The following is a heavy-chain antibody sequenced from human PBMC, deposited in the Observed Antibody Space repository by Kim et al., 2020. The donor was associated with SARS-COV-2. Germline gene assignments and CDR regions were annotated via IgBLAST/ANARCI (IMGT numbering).Heavy chain of an antibody. CDR2: INHSGST. Sequence: SETLSLTCAVYGGSFSGYYWSWIRQPPGKGLEWIGEINHSGSTNYNPSLKSRVTISVDTSKNQFSLKLSSVTAADTAVYYCARGLRAFFTYYYYGMDVWGQGTTVTVSS. D-gene: IGHD3-3*01. CDR1: GGSFSGYY. J-gene: IGHJ6*02. CDR3: ARGLRAFFTYYYYGMDV. V-gene: IGHV4-34*01.